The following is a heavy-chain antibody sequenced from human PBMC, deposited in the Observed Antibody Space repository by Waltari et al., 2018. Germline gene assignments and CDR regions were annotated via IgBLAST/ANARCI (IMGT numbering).Heavy chain of an antibody. CDR3: ARRLITISNNDY. Sequence: QVQLVQSGAEVKKPGASVKVSCKASGYTFTSYGISWVRQAPGQGLEWMGGGKTENGNTNYAQKIQGRVTRTTDTSTSTAYMELRGLRSDDTAVYYCARRLITISNNDYWGQGTLVTVSS. CDR2: GKTENGNT. V-gene: IGHV1-18*04. J-gene: IGHJ4*02. CDR1: GYTFTSYG. D-gene: IGHD3-9*01.